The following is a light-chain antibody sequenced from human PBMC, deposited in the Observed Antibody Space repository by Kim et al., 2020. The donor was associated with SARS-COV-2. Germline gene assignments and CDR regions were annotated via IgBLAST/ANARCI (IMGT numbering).Light chain of an antibody. V-gene: IGKV3-20*01. Sequence: EIVLTQSPGTLSLSPGEGATLSCRASQSVSSSSLAWYQQKSGQAPRLLIYGASSRATDIPDRFSGSGSGTDFTLTISRLEPEDFAVYYCQQYDSSSPITFGGGTKVDIK. CDR1: QSVSSSS. CDR3: QQYDSSSPIT. J-gene: IGKJ4*01. CDR2: GAS.